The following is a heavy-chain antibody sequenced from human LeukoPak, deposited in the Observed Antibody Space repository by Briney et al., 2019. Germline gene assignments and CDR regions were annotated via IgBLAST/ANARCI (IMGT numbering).Heavy chain of an antibody. D-gene: IGHD6-13*01. CDR3: ARDRQQLGPWGYYYYMDV. J-gene: IGHJ6*03. CDR2: IIPILGIA. V-gene: IGHV1-69*04. CDR1: GGTFSSYA. Sequence: SVKVSCKASGGTFSSYAVSWVRQAPGQGLEWMGRIIPILGIANYAQKFQGRVTITADKSTGTAYMELSSLRSEDTAVYYCARDRQQLGPWGYYYYMDVWGKGTTVTVSS.